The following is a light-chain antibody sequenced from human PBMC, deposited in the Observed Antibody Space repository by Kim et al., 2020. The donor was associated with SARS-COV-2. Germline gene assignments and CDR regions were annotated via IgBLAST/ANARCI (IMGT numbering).Light chain of an antibody. CDR3: QQYDTSPTWT. J-gene: IGKJ1*01. Sequence: DRATPSCRARPTVSTSYLAWYPQKPGQAPRLIMYGTSKRATGIPDRFSGSGSGSGTDFTLTINRLEPEDFAVYYCQQYDTSPTWTFGPGTKVDIK. V-gene: IGKV3-20*01. CDR2: GTS. CDR1: PTVSTSY.